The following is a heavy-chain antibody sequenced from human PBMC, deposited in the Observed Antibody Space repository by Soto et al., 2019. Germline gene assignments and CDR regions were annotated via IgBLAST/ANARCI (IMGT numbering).Heavy chain of an antibody. D-gene: IGHD3-10*01. CDR2: IYWDDDK. CDR3: AHRLEGIRAPWDRGYFDY. J-gene: IGHJ4*02. V-gene: IGHV2-5*02. Sequence: QITLKESGPTLVKPTQTLTLTCTFSGFSLTTNGVGVGWIRQPPGKALEWLALIYWDDDKRYSPSLRSRLTITKDTSKNQVVLTMTNMDPVDTVTYYCAHRLEGIRAPWDRGYFDYWGQGTLVTVSS. CDR1: GFSLTTNGVG.